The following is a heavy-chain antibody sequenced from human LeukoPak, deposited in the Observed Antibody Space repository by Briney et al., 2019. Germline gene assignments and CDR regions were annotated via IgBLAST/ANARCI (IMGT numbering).Heavy chain of an antibody. D-gene: IGHD6-6*01. CDR1: GYTVTSYG. CDR2: ISAYNGNT. Sequence: ASVKVSCKASGYTVTSYGISWVRQSPGQGLEWRGWISAYNGNTNYAQKLQGRVTMTTDTSTSTAYMELRSLRSDDTAMYYCARDRGYSSSSLPNYWGQGTLVTVSS. J-gene: IGHJ4*02. CDR3: ARDRGYSSSSLPNY. V-gene: IGHV1-18*01.